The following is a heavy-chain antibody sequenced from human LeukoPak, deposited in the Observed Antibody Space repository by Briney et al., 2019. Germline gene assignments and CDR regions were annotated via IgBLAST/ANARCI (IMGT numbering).Heavy chain of an antibody. CDR1: GFTFSSYS. V-gene: IGHV3-21*01. CDR3: ARGTSGSYLANNDY. J-gene: IGHJ4*02. CDR2: ISSSSSYT. D-gene: IGHD1-26*01. Sequence: GGSLRLSCAASGFTFSSYSMNWVRQAPGKGLEWVSSISSSSSYTYYADSVKGRFTISRDNAENSLYLQMNSLRAEDTAVYYCARGTSGSYLANNDYWGQGTLVTVSS.